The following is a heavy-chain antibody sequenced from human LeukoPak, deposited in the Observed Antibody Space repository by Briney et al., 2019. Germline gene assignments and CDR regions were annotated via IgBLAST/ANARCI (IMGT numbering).Heavy chain of an antibody. D-gene: IGHD3-3*01. J-gene: IGHJ6*03. CDR1: GGTFSSYA. CDR3: ARGPILRFLEWSKRYYYYMDV. V-gene: IGHV1-69*06. CDR2: IIPIFGTA. Sequence: SVKVSCKASGGTFSSYAISWVRQAPGQRLEWMGGIIPIFGTANYAQKFQGRVTITADKSTSTAYMELSSLRSEDTAVYYCARGPILRFLEWSKRYYYYMDVWGKGTTVTVSS.